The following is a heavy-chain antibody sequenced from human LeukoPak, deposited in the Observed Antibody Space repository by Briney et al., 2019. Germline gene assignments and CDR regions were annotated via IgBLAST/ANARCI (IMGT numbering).Heavy chain of an antibody. Sequence: GGSLRLSCVASGVTLSNYAMSWARQAPGKGLEWVAVAYGDGDSTYYADSVKGRFTISKDSSKSTLYLQMDSLIPEDTAVYYCATGGEFYYSHWGQGTLVIVSS. J-gene: IGHJ4*02. V-gene: IGHV3-23*03. CDR3: ATGGEFYYSH. D-gene: IGHD2-21*01. CDR1: GVTLSNYA. CDR2: AYGDGDST.